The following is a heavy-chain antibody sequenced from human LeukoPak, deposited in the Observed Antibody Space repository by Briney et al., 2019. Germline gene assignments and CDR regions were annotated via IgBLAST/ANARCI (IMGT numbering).Heavy chain of an antibody. J-gene: IGHJ4*02. CDR2: IRSKANSYAT. V-gene: IGHV3-73*01. D-gene: IGHD6-19*01. CDR1: GFTFSGSA. CDR3: TLSSGWYGGDY. Sequence: GGSLRLSCAASGFTFSGSAMHWGRQASGKGLEWVGRIRSKANSYATAYAASVKGRFTISRDDSKNTAYLQMNSLKTEDTAVYYCTLSSGWYGGDYWGQGTLVTVSS.